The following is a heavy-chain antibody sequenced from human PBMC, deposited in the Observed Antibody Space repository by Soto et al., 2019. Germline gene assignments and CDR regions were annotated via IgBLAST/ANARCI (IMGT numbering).Heavy chain of an antibody. CDR1: GFTFSSYA. D-gene: IGHD2-15*01. J-gene: IGHJ5*02. V-gene: IGHV3-30-3*01. Sequence: VGSLRLSCAASGFTFSSYAMHWVRQAPGKGLEWVAVISYDGSNKYYADSVKGRFTISRDNSKNTLYLQMNSLRAEDTAVYYCARDLVAAANNWFDPWGQGTLVTVSS. CDR2: ISYDGSNK. CDR3: ARDLVAAANNWFDP.